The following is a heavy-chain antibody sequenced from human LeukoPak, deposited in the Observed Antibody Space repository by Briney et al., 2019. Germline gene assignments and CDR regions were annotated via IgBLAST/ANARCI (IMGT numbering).Heavy chain of an antibody. Sequence: SETLSLTCTVSGGSIGSYYWSWIRQSPGKGLEWIGYIYHTGSTNYNPSLKSQVTISVDTSKNQFSLNLRSVTAAGTAIYYCARDYDSSGYIWGYWGQGTLVTVSS. J-gene: IGHJ4*02. CDR2: IYHTGST. CDR3: ARDYDSSGYIWGY. D-gene: IGHD3-22*01. V-gene: IGHV4-59*01. CDR1: GGSIGSYY.